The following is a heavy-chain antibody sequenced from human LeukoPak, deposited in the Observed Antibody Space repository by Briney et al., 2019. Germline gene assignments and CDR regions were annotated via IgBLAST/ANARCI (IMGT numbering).Heavy chain of an antibody. CDR2: ISAYNGNT. V-gene: IGHV1-18*01. D-gene: IGHD1-26*01. J-gene: IGHJ3*02. CDR1: GYTFTSYG. CDR3: AREHSGSYYRHTPSAFDI. Sequence: RASVKVSCKASGYTFTSYGISWVRQAPGQGLEWMGWISAYNGNTNYAQKLQGRVTMTTDTSTSTAYMELRSLRSDDTAVYYCAREHSGSYYRHTPSAFDIWGQGTMVTVSS.